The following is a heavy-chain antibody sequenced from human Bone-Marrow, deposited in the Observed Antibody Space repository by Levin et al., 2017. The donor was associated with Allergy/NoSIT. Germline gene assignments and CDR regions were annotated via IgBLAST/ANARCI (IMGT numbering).Heavy chain of an antibody. J-gene: IGHJ6*02. CDR3: SSATVVPAAYYGLDV. CDR2: FEPEDGEA. V-gene: IGHV1-24*01. CDR1: GNTLTEVS. Sequence: GESLKISCKVSGNTLTEVSMHWVRQAPGKGLEWMGGFEPEDGEATYAQKFQGRVTMTEDTSTDTAYMELSNLRSDDTAVYYCSSATVVPAAYYGLDVWGQGTTVTVSS. D-gene: IGHD2-2*01.